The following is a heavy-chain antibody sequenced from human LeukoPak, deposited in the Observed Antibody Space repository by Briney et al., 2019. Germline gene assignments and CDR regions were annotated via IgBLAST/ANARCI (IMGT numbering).Heavy chain of an antibody. Sequence: SETLSLTCTVSGGSISSGGYYWSWIRQPPGKGLEWIGYIYHSGSTYYNPSLKSRVTISVDRSKNQFSLKLSSVTAADTAVYYCASSKLLKSGGFDYWGQGTLVTVSS. D-gene: IGHD3-16*01. CDR1: GGSISSGGYY. J-gene: IGHJ4*02. CDR3: ASSKLLKSGGFDY. CDR2: IYHSGST. V-gene: IGHV4-30-2*01.